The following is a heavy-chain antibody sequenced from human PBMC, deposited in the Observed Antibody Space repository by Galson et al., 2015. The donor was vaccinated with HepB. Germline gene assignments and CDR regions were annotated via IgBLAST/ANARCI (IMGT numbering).Heavy chain of an antibody. V-gene: IGHV3-30*02. J-gene: IGHJ6*02. Sequence: SLRLSCAASGFTFSSYAMHWVRQAPGKGLEWVAFIRYDGSNKYYADSVKGRFTISRDNSKNTLYLQMNSLRAEDTAVYYCAKDRGPKYYDILTGFANYYYYGMDVWGQGTTVTVSS. CDR3: AKDRGPKYYDILTGFANYYYYGMDV. D-gene: IGHD3-9*01. CDR1: GFTFSSYA. CDR2: IRYDGSNK.